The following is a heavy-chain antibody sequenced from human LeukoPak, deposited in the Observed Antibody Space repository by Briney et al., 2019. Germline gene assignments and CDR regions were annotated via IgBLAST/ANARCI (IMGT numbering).Heavy chain of an antibody. J-gene: IGHJ5*02. D-gene: IGHD1-26*01. V-gene: IGHV4-59*01. CDR1: GGSISSYY. CDR3: ARESSGSYSNWFDP. Sequence: TPSETLSLTCTVSGGSISSYYWSWIRQPPGKGLEWIGYIYYSGSTNYHPSLKSRVTISVDTSKNQFSLKLSSVTAADTAVYYCARESSGSYSNWFDPWGQGTLVAVSS. CDR2: IYYSGST.